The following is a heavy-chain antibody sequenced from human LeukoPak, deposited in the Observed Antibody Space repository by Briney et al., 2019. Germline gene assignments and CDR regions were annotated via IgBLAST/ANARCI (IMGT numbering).Heavy chain of an antibody. CDR1: GGSISSGDYY. CDR3: ASRLELQWGDYDAFDI. CDR2: IYYSGST. V-gene: IGHV4-30-4*08. D-gene: IGHD1-7*01. J-gene: IGHJ3*02. Sequence: PSETLSLTCTVSGGSISSGDYYWSWIRQPLGKGLEWIGYIYYSGSTYYNPSLKSRVTISVDRSKNQFSLKLSSVTAADTAVYYCASRLELQWGDYDAFDIWGQGTMVTVSS.